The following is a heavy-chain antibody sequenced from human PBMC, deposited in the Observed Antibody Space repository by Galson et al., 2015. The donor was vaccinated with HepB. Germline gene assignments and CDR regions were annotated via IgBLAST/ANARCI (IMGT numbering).Heavy chain of an antibody. Sequence: SLRLSCAASGLTVSTNYMTWVRQAPGKGLEWVSAIFSGGSTFSADSVKGRFTVSRDKSKNTLYLQMNSLRVEDTAVYYCATVSFWSGVYQPDYWGQGTLVTVSS. CDR3: ATVSFWSGVYQPDY. CDR1: GLTVSTNY. CDR2: IFSGGST. D-gene: IGHD3-3*01. J-gene: IGHJ4*02. V-gene: IGHV3-66*01.